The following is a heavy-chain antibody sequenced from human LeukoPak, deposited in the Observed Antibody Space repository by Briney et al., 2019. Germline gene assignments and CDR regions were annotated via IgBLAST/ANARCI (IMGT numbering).Heavy chain of an antibody. CDR1: GFTFSSYA. D-gene: IGHD2-15*01. J-gene: IGHJ3*02. CDR3: AKEDIVVVVAATAAFDI. Sequence: GGSLRLSCAASGFTFSSYAMSWVRQAPGKGLEWVSAISGSGGSTYYADSVKGRFTISRGNSKNTLYLQMNSLRAEDTAVYYCAKEDIVVVVAATAAFDIWGQGTMDTVSS. CDR2: ISGSGGST. V-gene: IGHV3-23*01.